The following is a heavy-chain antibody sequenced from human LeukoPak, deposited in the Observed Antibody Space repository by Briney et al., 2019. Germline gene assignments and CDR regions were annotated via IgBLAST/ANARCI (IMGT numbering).Heavy chain of an antibody. J-gene: IGHJ4*02. Sequence: ASVKVSCKASGYTFTSYGISWVRQAPGQGLEWMGWISAYNGNTNYAQKLQGRVTMTTDTSTSTAYMELRSLRSDDTAVYYCARVVTGYSSGWYGFFDYWGQGTLVTVSS. CDR3: ARVVTGYSSGWYGFFDY. D-gene: IGHD6-19*01. CDR2: ISAYNGNT. CDR1: GYTFTSYG. V-gene: IGHV1-18*01.